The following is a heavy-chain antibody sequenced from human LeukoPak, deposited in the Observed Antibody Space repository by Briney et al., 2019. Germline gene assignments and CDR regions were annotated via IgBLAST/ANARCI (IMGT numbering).Heavy chain of an antibody. CDR3: ARGHYYDSSGFDY. J-gene: IGHJ4*02. V-gene: IGHV4-31*03. D-gene: IGHD3-22*01. Sequence: SETLSLTCTVSGGSISSGDYYWSWIRQHPGKGLEWIGYIYYSGSTYYNPSLKSRVTISVDTSKNQFSLKLSSVTAADTAVYYCARGHYYDSSGFDYWGQGTLVTVSS. CDR2: IYYSGST. CDR1: GGSISSGDYY.